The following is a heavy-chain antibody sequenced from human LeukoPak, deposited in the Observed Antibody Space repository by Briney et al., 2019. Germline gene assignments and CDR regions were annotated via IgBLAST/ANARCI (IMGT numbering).Heavy chain of an antibody. CDR1: GGSISSYY. Sequence: SETLSLTCTVSGGSISSYYWSWIRQPPGKGLEWIGYIYYIGSTNYNPSLKSRVTISVDTSKNQFSLKLSSVTAADTAVYYCAKQHSGGWYGAYYMEVWGKGTTVTVSS. CDR3: AKQHSGGWYGAYYMEV. CDR2: IYYIGST. V-gene: IGHV4-59*08. D-gene: IGHD6-19*01. J-gene: IGHJ6*03.